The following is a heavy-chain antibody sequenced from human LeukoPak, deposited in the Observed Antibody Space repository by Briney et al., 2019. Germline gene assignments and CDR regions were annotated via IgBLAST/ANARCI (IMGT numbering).Heavy chain of an antibody. CDR3: ASTNLLGYCSSTICDFDY. D-gene: IGHD2-2*01. Sequence: GESLKISCKGSGYSFTSDWIGWVRQMPGKGVEWMGIIYPGDSDTRYSPSFQGQVTISADKSISTAYLQWSSLKASDTAMYYCASTNLLGYCSSTICDFDYWSQGTLVTVSS. V-gene: IGHV5-51*01. J-gene: IGHJ4*02. CDR1: GYSFTSDW. CDR2: IYPGDSDT.